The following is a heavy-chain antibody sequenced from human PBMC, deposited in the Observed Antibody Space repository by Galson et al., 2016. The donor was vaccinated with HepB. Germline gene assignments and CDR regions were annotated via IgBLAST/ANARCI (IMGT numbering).Heavy chain of an antibody. CDR2: INPKSGGT. V-gene: IGHV1-2*02. D-gene: IGHD3-22*01. Sequence: SVKVSCKASGYTFTGYYMHWVRQAPGQGLEWMGWINPKSGGTDYAQKFQGRVTMTGDTSISTAYMELSRLTSDDTAVYYCARGHYYDARGYYYLLDYWGQGTLVTVSS. J-gene: IGHJ4*02. CDR3: ARGHYYDARGYYYLLDY. CDR1: GYTFTGYY.